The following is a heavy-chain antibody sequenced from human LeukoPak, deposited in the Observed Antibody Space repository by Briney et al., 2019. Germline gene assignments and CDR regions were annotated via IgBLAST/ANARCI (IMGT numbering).Heavy chain of an antibody. CDR1: GFTFSSYA. CDR3: AKVMYYYDSSGLPLGDY. V-gene: IGHV3-23*01. CDR2: ISGSGGST. J-gene: IGHJ4*02. Sequence: PGGSLRLSCAASGFTFSSYAMSWVRQAPGKGLEWVSAISGSGGSTYYADSVKGRFTISRDNSKNTLYLQMNSLRAEDTAVYYCAKVMYYYDSSGLPLGDYWGQGTLVTVSS. D-gene: IGHD3-22*01.